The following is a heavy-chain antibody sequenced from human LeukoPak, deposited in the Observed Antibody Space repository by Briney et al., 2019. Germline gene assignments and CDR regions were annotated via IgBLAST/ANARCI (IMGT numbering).Heavy chain of an antibody. CDR2: INNRGTST. Sequence: GGSLRLSCAASGFTFTNYAMGWVRQAPGKGLEWVSTINNRGTSTYYADSVKGRFTVSRDNSKNTLSLQMNSLRAEDTAIYFCAKRAVVDRYYFDYWGQGTLVTVSS. D-gene: IGHD3-22*01. CDR3: AKRAVVDRYYFDY. J-gene: IGHJ4*02. V-gene: IGHV3-23*01. CDR1: GFTFTNYA.